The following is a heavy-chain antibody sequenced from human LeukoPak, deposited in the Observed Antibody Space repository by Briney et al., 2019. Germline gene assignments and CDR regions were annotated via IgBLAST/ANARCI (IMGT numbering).Heavy chain of an antibody. CDR1: GFTFSSYG. V-gene: IGHV3-30*18. CDR2: ISYDGSNK. D-gene: IGHD3-16*02. CDR3: AKDRGRLGELSSY. Sequence: GRSLRLSCAASGFTFSSYGMHWVRQAPGKGLEWVAVISYDGSNKYYADSVKGRFTISRDNSKNTLYLQMNSLRAEDTAVYYCAKDRGRLGELSSYWGQGTLVTVSP. J-gene: IGHJ4*02.